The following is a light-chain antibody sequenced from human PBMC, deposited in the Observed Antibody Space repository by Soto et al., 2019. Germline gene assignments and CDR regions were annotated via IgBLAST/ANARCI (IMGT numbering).Light chain of an antibody. J-gene: IGLJ2*01. CDR3: SSYTSSSTVV. V-gene: IGLV2-14*01. Sequence: QSALTQPASVSGSPGQSITISCTGTRSDVGAYNYVSWYQQHPGKAPKLIISEVSNRPSGVSNRFSGSKSGNTASLTISGLQAEDEADYYCSSYTSSSTVVFGGRTKVTVL. CDR1: RSDVGAYNY. CDR2: EVS.